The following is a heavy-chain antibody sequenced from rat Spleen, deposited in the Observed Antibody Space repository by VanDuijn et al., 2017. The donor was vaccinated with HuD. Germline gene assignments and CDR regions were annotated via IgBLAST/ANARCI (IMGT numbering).Heavy chain of an antibody. CDR3: TIHPRY. CDR2: ISSGGSP. J-gene: IGHJ2*01. Sequence: QVQLKESGPGLVKPSLTLSLTCTVSGFSLSNYGVFWVRQPPGKGLEWIAAISSGGSPAYNSALISRLSISRDTSKNQVFLKMNSLQTDDTGTYYCTIHPRYWGQGVMVTVSS. CDR1: GFSLSNYG. V-gene: IGHV2S8*01. D-gene: IGHD3-1*01.